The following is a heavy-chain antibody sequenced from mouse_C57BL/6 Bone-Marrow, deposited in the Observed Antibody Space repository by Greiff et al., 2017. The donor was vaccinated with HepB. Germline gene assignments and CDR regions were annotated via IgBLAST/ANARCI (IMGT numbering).Heavy chain of an antibody. CDR2: INPNNGGT. CDR1: GYTFTDYY. Sequence: VQLQQSGPELVKPGASVKISCKASGYTFTDYYMNWVKQSHGKSLEWIGDINPNNGGTSYNQKFKGKATLTVDKSSSTAYMELRSLTSEDSAVYYCARGITKWYFDVWGTGTTVTVSS. CDR3: ARGITKWYFDV. J-gene: IGHJ1*03. D-gene: IGHD2-4*01. V-gene: IGHV1-26*01.